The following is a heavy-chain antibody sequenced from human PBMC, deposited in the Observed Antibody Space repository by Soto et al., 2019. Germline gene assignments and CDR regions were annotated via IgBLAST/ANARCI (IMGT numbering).Heavy chain of an antibody. CDR1: GGSVSSGSYY. J-gene: IGHJ4*02. CDR2: IYYSGST. V-gene: IGHV4-61*01. D-gene: IGHD2-15*01. Sequence: QVQLQESGPGLVKPSETLSLTCTVSGGSVSSGSYYRSWIRQPPGKGLEWIGYIYYSGSTNYNPSLKSRVTISVDTSKSQFSLQLRSVTAAETAGYYCARVSWGRWHCSGYYLDYWGQGTLVTVSS. CDR3: ARVSWGRWHCSGYYLDY.